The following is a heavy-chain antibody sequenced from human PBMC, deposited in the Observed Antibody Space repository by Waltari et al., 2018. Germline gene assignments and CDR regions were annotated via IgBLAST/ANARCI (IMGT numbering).Heavy chain of an antibody. J-gene: IGHJ3*02. D-gene: IGHD5-18*01. CDR2: IYHSGST. Sequence: QVQLQESGPGLVKPSETLSLTCAVSGYSISSGYYWGWIRQPPGKGLEWIGSIYHSGSTYDNPSLRSRVTISVDTSKNQFSLKLSSVTAADTAVYYCARHGAWGGYDAFDIWGQGTMVTVSS. V-gene: IGHV4-38-2*01. CDR3: ARHGAWGGYDAFDI. CDR1: GYSISSGYY.